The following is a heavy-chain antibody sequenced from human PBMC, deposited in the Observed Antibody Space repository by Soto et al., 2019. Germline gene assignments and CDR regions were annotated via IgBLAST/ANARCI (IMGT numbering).Heavy chain of an antibody. Sequence: QVELVQSGAEVKKPGASVKVSCKASGYTFTSYGISWVRQAPGQGLEWMGWISAYNGNTNYAQKLQGRVTMTPDTSTRTAYMELRSLRSDDTAVYCFARVTYYYYGMDVWGQGTTVTVSS. CDR1: GYTFTSYG. V-gene: IGHV1-18*01. CDR3: ARVTYYYYGMDV. J-gene: IGHJ6*02. CDR2: ISAYNGNT.